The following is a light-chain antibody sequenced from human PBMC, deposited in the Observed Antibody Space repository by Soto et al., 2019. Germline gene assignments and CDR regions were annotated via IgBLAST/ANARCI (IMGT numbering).Light chain of an antibody. CDR3: QQYDNLPIT. CDR1: QDISNY. V-gene: IGKV1-33*01. J-gene: IGKJ4*01. Sequence: DLQMTQSPSSLSASVGDRVTITCQASQDISNYLNWYQQKPGKAPKLLIYDASNLETGVPSRFSGSRSGTDFTFTISSLQPEDIATYYCQQYDNLPITVGGGTKVEI. CDR2: DAS.